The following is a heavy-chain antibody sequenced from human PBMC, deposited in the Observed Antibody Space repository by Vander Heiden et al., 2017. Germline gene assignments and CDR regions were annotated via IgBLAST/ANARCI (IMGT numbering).Heavy chain of an antibody. Sequence: FSEYAMSWFRQAPVKGLEWVGFIRSRIYGGTKEYAASVRGRLTISRDDSKSVAYLQRNSLKTEETAVYFCTRGRGGDGGNHAFDIWGQGTMVTVSS. V-gene: IGHV3-49*03. CDR3: TRGRGGDGGNHAFDI. CDR2: IRSRIYGGTK. CDR1: FSEYA. D-gene: IGHD3-10*01. J-gene: IGHJ3*02.